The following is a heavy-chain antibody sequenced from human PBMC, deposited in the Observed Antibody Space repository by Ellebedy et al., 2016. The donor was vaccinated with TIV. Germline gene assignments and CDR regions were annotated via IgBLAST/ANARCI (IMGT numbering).Heavy chain of an antibody. CDR1: GGSISSGGYY. J-gene: IGHJ5*02. V-gene: IGHV4-31*03. D-gene: IGHD2-2*01. Sequence: SETLSLTXTVSGGSISSGGYYWSWIRQHPGKGLEWIGYIYYSGSTYYNPSLKSRVTISVDTSKNQFSLKLSSVTAADTAVYYCARGVVPAANWFDPWGQGTLVTVSS. CDR3: ARGVVPAANWFDP. CDR2: IYYSGST.